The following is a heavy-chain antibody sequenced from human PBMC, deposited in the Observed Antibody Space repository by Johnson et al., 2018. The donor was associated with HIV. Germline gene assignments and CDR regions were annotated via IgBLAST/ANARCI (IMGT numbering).Heavy chain of an antibody. V-gene: IGHV3-23*04. Sequence: VQLVESGGGLVQPGGSLRLSCAASGFTFSSYAMSWVRQAPGKGLEWVSAISGSDSTSYTDSVKDRFTISRDSSQNAVYLQMSSLRAEDTALYYCARGSSGSFDLWGRGTMVTVSS. CDR3: ARGSSGSFDL. CDR2: ISGSDST. CDR1: GFTFSSYA. J-gene: IGHJ3*01. D-gene: IGHD6-6*01.